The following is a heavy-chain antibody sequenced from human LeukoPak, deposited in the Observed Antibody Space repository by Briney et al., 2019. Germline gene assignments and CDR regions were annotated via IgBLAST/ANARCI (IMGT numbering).Heavy chain of an antibody. CDR2: IYHSGST. D-gene: IGHD5-12*01. V-gene: IGHV4-4*02. J-gene: IGHJ6*02. Sequence: SETLSLTCAVSGGSISSSYCWSWVRQPPGKGLEWIGEIYHSGSTNYNPSLMSRVNISLDESKNQFSLRLSSVTAADTAVYYCARDHTGYDSAGYYYYGMDVWGQGTTVTVSS. CDR3: ARDHTGYDSAGYYYYGMDV. CDR1: GGSISSSYC.